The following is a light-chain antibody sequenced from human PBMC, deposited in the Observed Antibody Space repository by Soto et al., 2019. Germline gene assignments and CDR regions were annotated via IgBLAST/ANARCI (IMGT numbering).Light chain of an antibody. J-gene: IGKJ4*01. CDR2: RAS. CDR1: QGITSW. Sequence: DIPMTQSPSSVSASVGDRVTITCRARQGITSWLAWYQQKPGKAPKLLIYRASNLQSGVPARFSGSGSGTDFTLTISGLQPADFATYYCQQTTTYPLTFGGGTKVEIK. V-gene: IGKV1-12*01. CDR3: QQTTTYPLT.